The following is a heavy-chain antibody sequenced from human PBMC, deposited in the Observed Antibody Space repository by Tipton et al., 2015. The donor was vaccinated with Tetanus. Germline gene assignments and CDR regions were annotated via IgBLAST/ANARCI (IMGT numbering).Heavy chain of an antibody. CDR1: GDSINSAAW. D-gene: IGHD3-3*01. CDR2: IYNDGRT. Sequence: TLSLTCAVSGDSINSAAWWTWVRQAPGQGLEWIGEIYNDGRTNYNPSLESRVTMSQDKSKNQFSLRLASLTAADTAVYYCATWRGFLVSNWGQGTLVTVSS. J-gene: IGHJ1*01. V-gene: IGHV4-4*02. CDR3: ATWRGFLVSN.